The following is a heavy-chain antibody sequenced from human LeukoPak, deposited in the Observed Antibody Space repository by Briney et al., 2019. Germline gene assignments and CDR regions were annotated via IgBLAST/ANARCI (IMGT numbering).Heavy chain of an antibody. J-gene: IGHJ5*02. CDR2: ISGSGGST. CDR3: AKGRVVTSWFDP. Sequence: PGGSLRLSCATSGFTFRLYAMSWVRQAPGKGLEWVSAISGSGGSTYYADSVKGRFTISRDNSKNTLYLQMNSLRAEDTAVYYCAKGRVVTSWFDPWGQGTLVTVSS. V-gene: IGHV3-23*01. D-gene: IGHD4-23*01. CDR1: GFTFRLYA.